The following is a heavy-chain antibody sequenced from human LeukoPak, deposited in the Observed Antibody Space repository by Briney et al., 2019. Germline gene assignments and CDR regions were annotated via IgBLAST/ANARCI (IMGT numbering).Heavy chain of an antibody. CDR3: ARAYHSSWYLNWFDP. J-gene: IGHJ5*02. CDR2: IYHNGNT. D-gene: IGHD6-13*01. V-gene: IGHV4-38-2*01. CDR1: GYSISSGYY. Sequence: PSETLSLTCAVSGYSISSGYYWGWIRQPPRRGLEWIGSIYHNGNTYYNPSLKSRVTISVDTSKNEFSLKLSSVTAADTAVYYCARAYHSSWYLNWFDPWGQGTLVTVSS.